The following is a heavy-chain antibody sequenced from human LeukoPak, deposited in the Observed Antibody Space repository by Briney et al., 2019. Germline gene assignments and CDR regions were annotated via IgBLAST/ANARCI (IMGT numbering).Heavy chain of an antibody. CDR3: AKAYSSGWFFDY. D-gene: IGHD6-19*01. Sequence: GGSLRLSCAASRFTFSSYGMHWVRQAPGEGLEWVAVISYDGSNKYYADSVKGRFTISRDNSKNTLYLQMNSLRAEDTAVYYCAKAYSSGWFFDYWGQGTLVTVSS. J-gene: IGHJ4*02. CDR2: ISYDGSNK. V-gene: IGHV3-33*05. CDR1: RFTFSSYG.